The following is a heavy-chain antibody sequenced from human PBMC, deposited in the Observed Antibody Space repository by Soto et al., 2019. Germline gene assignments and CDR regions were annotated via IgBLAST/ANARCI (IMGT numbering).Heavy chain of an antibody. CDR3: ARESSSSCNDY. CDR2: ISAYNGNT. Sequence: QVQLVQSGAEVKKPGASVKVSCKASGYTFTSYGISWVRQAPGQGLEWMGWISAYNGNTNYAQKLQGRVTMTTDTSTTTASMELRSLRSDDSAVYYCARESSSSCNDYWGQGTLVTVSS. J-gene: IGHJ4*02. CDR1: GYTFTSYG. D-gene: IGHD6-13*01. V-gene: IGHV1-18*01.